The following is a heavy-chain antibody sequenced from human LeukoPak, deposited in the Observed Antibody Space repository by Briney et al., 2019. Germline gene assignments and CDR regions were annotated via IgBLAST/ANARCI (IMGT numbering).Heavy chain of an antibody. CDR2: IYYSGNT. CDR1: GGSISSTRYY. J-gene: IGHJ5*02. V-gene: IGHV4-39*01. D-gene: IGHD3-10*01. Sequence: SETLSLTCTVSGGSISSTRYYWGWIRQPPGKGLEWIGSIYYSGNTYYNPSLKSRVTMSVDRSKNQFSLKLSSVTAADTAVYYCARHGIYYGLGSSYGLPDRFDPWGQGTQVTVSS. CDR3: ARHGIYYGLGSSYGLPDRFDP.